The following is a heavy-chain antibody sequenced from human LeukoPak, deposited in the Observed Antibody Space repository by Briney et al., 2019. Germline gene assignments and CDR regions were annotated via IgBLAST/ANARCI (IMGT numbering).Heavy chain of an antibody. J-gene: IGHJ4*02. Sequence: GGSLRLSCVASGFPFRSFSMNWVRQAPGKGLEWVSSISSSSTYIYYADSVKGRFTISRDNSKNTLYLQMNSLRAEDTAVYFCAKVEYDILTAYSDYWGQGTLVTVSS. CDR2: ISSSSTYI. CDR3: AKVEYDILTAYSDY. CDR1: GFPFRSFS. D-gene: IGHD3-9*01. V-gene: IGHV3-21*04.